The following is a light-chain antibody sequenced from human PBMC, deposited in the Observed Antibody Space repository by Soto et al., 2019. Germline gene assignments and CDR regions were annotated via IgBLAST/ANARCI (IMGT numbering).Light chain of an antibody. V-gene: IGKV1-39*01. Sequence: DIQMTQSPSSLSASVGDRVTITCRASQSISSYLNWYQQKPGKAPKLLIYAASSLQSGVPSRFSGSGPGTEFTLTISSLQPEDFATYYWQQSYSTPWTFGQGTKVEIK. CDR3: QQSYSTPWT. CDR1: QSISSY. J-gene: IGKJ1*01. CDR2: AAS.